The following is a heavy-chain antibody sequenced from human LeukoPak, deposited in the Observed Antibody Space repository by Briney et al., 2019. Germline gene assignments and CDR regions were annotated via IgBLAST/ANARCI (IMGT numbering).Heavy chain of an antibody. D-gene: IGHD2-2*02. J-gene: IGHJ6*03. CDR1: GFTFSSYE. V-gene: IGHV3-48*03. CDR3: ARDFNDCSSTSCYKGWVGYMDV. Sequence: GGSLRLSCAASGFTFSSYEMNWVRQAPGKGLEWVSYISSSGSTIYYADSVKGRFTISRDNAKNSLYLQMNSLRAEDTAVYYCARDFNDCSSTSCYKGWVGYMDVWGKGTTVTVSS. CDR2: ISSSGSTI.